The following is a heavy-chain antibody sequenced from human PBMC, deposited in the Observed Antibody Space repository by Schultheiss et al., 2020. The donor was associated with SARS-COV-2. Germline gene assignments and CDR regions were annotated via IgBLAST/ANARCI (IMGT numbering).Heavy chain of an antibody. CDR1: GFTFSTYA. CDR2: IWYDGSNK. Sequence: GGSLRLSCAASGFTFSTYAMHWVRQAPGKGLEWVAVIWYDGSNKYYADSVKGRFTISRDNSKNTLYLQMNSLRAEDTAVYYCARDGARDGSGLFGYYYYMDVWGKGTTVTVSS. V-gene: IGHV3-30*07. CDR3: ARDGARDGSGLFGYYYYMDV. D-gene: IGHD6-19*01. J-gene: IGHJ6*03.